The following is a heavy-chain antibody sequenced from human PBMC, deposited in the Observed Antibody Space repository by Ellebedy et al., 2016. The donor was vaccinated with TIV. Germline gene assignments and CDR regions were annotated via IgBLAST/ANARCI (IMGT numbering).Heavy chain of an antibody. D-gene: IGHD3-16*01. J-gene: IGHJ4*02. CDR3: AREFGQ. Sequence: SETLSLTXTVSGASINSHYWTWIRQPAGKGLEWIGRIYSRGANYSPSLESRITMSIDTSKNQYSMKLSSVTAADTAMYYCAREFGQWGQGTLVTVSS. V-gene: IGHV4-4*07. CDR2: IYSRGA. CDR1: GASINSHY.